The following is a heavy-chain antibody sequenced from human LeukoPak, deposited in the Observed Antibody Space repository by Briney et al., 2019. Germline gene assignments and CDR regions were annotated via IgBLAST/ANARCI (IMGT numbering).Heavy chain of an antibody. CDR2: TYYRSKWYN. V-gene: IGHV6-1*01. D-gene: IGHD6-19*01. CDR1: GDSVSSNSAA. Sequence: SQTLSLTCAISGDSVSSNSAAWNWIRQSPSRGLEWLGRTYYRSKWYNDYAVSVKSRITINPDTSKNQFSLQLNSVTPEDTAVYYCARVYGAVGPGYYGMDVWGQGTTVTVSS. J-gene: IGHJ6*02. CDR3: ARVYGAVGPGYYGMDV.